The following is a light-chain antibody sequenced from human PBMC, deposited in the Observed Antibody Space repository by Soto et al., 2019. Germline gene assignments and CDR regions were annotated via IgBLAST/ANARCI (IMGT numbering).Light chain of an antibody. CDR3: QQYDELPWT. Sequence: DIQMTQSPSSLSASVGERVSITCQASQDITNFLNWYQQKPGKAPKLLIYDASILGTGVPSRFSGSVSGTDFTFTISSLQPVDIATYYCQQYDELPWTFGQGTRVEIK. CDR1: QDITNF. J-gene: IGKJ1*01. V-gene: IGKV1-33*01. CDR2: DAS.